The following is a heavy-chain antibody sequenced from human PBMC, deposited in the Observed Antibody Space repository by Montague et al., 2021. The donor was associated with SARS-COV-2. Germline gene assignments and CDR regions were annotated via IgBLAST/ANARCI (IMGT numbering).Heavy chain of an antibody. CDR2: IYYSGST. D-gene: IGHD3-22*01. CDR3: ARFPSYYNSTGSFDY. J-gene: IGHJ4*02. CDR1: GGSINSSSYY. V-gene: IGHV4-39*01. Sequence: SETLSLTCTVSGGSINSSSYYWGWIRQPPGKGLEWIGSIYYSGSTYYNPSLKSRVTISVDTSKNQFSLKLSSVTAADTAVYYCARFPSYYNSTGSFDYWGQGTLVTVSS.